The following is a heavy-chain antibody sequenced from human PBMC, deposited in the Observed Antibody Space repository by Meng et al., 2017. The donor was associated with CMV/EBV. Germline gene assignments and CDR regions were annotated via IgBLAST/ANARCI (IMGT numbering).Heavy chain of an antibody. CDR3: ARGRLGSYSSVDY. Sequence: GGSLRLSCAASGFTFSSYGMNWVRQAPGKGLEWVSSISSSSSYIYYADSVKGRFTISRDNAKNSLYLQMNSLRAEDTAVYYCARGRLGSYSSVDYWGQGTLVTVSS. V-gene: IGHV3-21*01. D-gene: IGHD1-26*01. CDR1: GFTFSSYG. CDR2: ISSSSSYI. J-gene: IGHJ4*02.